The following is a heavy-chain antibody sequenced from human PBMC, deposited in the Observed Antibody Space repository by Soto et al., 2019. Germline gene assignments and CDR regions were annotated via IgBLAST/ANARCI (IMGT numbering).Heavy chain of an antibody. CDR2: IFSNDEK. V-gene: IGHV2-26*01. CDR3: ARIRPHPVADYYYYGMDV. Sequence: QVALKESGPVLVKPTETLTLTCTVSGFSLSNARMGVSWIRQPPGKALEWLAHIFSNDEKSYSTSLKSRLTTSKDTSKSQVVLTMTNMDPVDTATYYCARIRPHPVADYYYYGMDVWGQGTTVTVSS. J-gene: IGHJ6*02. D-gene: IGHD6-19*01. CDR1: GFSLSNARMG.